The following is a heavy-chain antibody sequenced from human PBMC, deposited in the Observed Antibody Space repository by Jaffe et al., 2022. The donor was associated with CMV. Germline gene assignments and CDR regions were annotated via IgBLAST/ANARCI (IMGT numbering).Heavy chain of an antibody. J-gene: IGHJ4*02. D-gene: IGHD3-22*01. Sequence: QVQLVESGGGVVQPGRSLRLSCAASGFTFSSYGMHWVRQAPGKGLEWVAVISYDGSNKYYADSVKGRFTISRDNSKNTLYLQMNSLRAEDTAVYYCAKIPSPRYDSSGYIPTPPFDYWGQGTLVTVSS. CDR2: ISYDGSNK. CDR3: AKIPSPRYDSSGYIPTPPFDY. CDR1: GFTFSSYG. V-gene: IGHV3-30*18.